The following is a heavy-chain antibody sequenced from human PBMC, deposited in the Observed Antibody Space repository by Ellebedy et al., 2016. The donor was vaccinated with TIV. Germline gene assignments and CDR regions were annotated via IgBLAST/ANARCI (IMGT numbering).Heavy chain of an antibody. CDR2: IFTSGTT. CDR1: RGSISPFY. V-gene: IGHV4-4*07. Sequence: MPSETLSLTCSVSRGSISPFYWYWVRQPAGRGLEWIGRIFTSGTTKYNPSLKGRITMSIDTSKNHFSLKIDSVTAADTAVYYCARGSGYYRALDFWGQGMLVTVSS. J-gene: IGHJ4*02. D-gene: IGHD6-25*01. CDR3: ARGSGYYRALDF.